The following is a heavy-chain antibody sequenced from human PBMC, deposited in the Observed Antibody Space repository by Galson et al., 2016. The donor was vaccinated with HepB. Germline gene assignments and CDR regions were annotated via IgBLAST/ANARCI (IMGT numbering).Heavy chain of an antibody. CDR3: AKAEMTTVTRFEH. CDR2: IRGSGGTT. D-gene: IGHD4-17*01. V-gene: IGHV3-23*01. Sequence: SLRLSCAASGISFSSYAMSWVRQAPGKGLEWVSAIRGSGGTTYYADSVKGRFTISRGNSKNTLYLQMNSLRAEDTAIYYCAKAEMTTVTRFEHWGQGTLVTVS. CDR1: GISFSSYA. J-gene: IGHJ4*02.